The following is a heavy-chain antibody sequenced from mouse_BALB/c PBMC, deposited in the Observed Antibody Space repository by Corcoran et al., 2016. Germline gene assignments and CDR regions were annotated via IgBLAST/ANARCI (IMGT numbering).Heavy chain of an antibody. V-gene: IGHV1-18*01. D-gene: IGHD1-1*01. J-gene: IGHJ2*01. CDR1: GYTFTDYN. CDR2: IHPRSGGT. Sequence: EVLLPQSGPELVKPGSSVKIPCKASGYTFTDYNMDWVRQSHGKSLAWIGDIHPRSGGTIYNQTFKGKATLTVDKSSSTAYMELRSLTSEDTAVYYCARWGITTFDYWGQGTTVTVSA. CDR3: ARWGITTFDY.